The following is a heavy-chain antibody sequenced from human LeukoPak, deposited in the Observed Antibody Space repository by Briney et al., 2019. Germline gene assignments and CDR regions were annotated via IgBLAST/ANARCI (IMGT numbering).Heavy chain of an antibody. CDR2: IYYSGST. V-gene: IGHV4-59*01. CDR3: ASWGSSGSLDY. CDR1: GGSISSYY. J-gene: IGHJ4*02. D-gene: IGHD6-19*01. Sequence: SETLSLTCTVSGGSISSYYWSWIRQPPGKGLEWIGYIYYSGSTNYNPSLKSRVTISVHTSKNQFSLKLSSVTAADTAVYYCASWGSSGSLDYWGQGTLVTVSS.